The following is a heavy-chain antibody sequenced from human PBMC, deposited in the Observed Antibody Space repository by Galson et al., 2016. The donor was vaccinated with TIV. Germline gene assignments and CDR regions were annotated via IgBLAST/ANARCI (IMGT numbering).Heavy chain of an antibody. CDR2: KT. D-gene: IGHD6-19*01. Sequence: SVKVSCKASGYTFISHDINWVRQATGQGLEWMGNKTGIARKFRGRVTMTSNISISTAYMEVSSLRFEDTAVYYCASPNYRSGYYGMDVWGQGTTVIVSS. V-gene: IGHV1-8*02. J-gene: IGHJ6*02. CDR3: ASPNYRSGYYGMDV. CDR1: GYTFISHD.